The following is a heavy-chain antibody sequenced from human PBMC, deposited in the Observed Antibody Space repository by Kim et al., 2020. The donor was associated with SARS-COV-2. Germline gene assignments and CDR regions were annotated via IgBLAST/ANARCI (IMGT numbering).Heavy chain of an antibody. Sequence: SETLSLTCTVSGGSISSYYWSWIRQPPGKGLEWIGYIYYSGSTNYNPSLKSRVTISVDTSKNQFSLKLSSVTAADTAVYYCARGPHYGDYDYWGQGTLVTVSS. CDR2: IYYSGST. D-gene: IGHD4-17*01. CDR1: GGSISSYY. CDR3: ARGPHYGDYDY. J-gene: IGHJ4*02. V-gene: IGHV4-59*13.